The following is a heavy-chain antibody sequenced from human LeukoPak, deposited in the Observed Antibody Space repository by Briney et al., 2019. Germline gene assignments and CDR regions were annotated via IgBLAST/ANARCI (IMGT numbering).Heavy chain of an antibody. CDR2: IFHSGST. V-gene: IGHV4-39*01. Sequence: PSETLSLTCTVSDGSISSSSYYWGWIRQPPGKGLEWIGSIFHSGSTYYSPSLKSRVTISVDTSKNQFSLKLRSVTAADTAVYYCARGLISYGTSYFDYWGQGTVVTVSS. D-gene: IGHD5-18*01. CDR1: DGSISSSSYY. CDR3: ARGLISYGTSYFDY. J-gene: IGHJ4*03.